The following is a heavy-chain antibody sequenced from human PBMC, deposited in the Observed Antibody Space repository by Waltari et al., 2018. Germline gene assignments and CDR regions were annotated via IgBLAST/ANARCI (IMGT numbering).Heavy chain of an antibody. J-gene: IGHJ6*02. D-gene: IGHD2-15*01. Sequence: EVQLVESGGGLVKPGGSLRLSCAASGFTFSSYSMNWVRQAPGKGLEWVASISSSSSYIYYADSVKCRFTISRDNSKSTLYLQMNSLRTEDTAVYYCARDRYCSGGSCLNYGMDVWGQGTTLTVSS. V-gene: IGHV3-21*01. CDR2: ISSSSSYI. CDR1: GFTFSSYS. CDR3: ARDRYCSGGSCLNYGMDV.